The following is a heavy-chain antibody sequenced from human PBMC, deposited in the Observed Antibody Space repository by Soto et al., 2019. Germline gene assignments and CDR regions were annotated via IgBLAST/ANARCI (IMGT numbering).Heavy chain of an antibody. Sequence: QVQLVESGGGVVQPGRSLRLSCAASGFTFSTYGMHWVRQAPGKALEWVAVISYDGSNKYYADSVKGRFTISRDNSKNTLYLQMSSLRAEDTAVYYCAKGFSYSVIDYWGQGTLVTVSS. CDR3: AKGFSYSVIDY. CDR2: ISYDGSNK. J-gene: IGHJ4*02. D-gene: IGHD5-18*01. CDR1: GFTFSTYG. V-gene: IGHV3-30*18.